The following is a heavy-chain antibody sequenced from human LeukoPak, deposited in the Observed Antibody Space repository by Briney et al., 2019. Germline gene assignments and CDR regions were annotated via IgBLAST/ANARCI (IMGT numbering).Heavy chain of an antibody. J-gene: IGHJ2*01. CDR2: MNPNSGNT. V-gene: IGHV1-8*01. Sequence: ASVKVSCRASGYTFTSYDINWVRQATGQGLEWMGWMNPNSGNTGYAQKFQGRVTMTRNTSISTAYMELSSLRSEDTAVYYCARHNDFWSGYYTWYFDLWGRGTLVTVSS. CDR3: ARHNDFWSGYYTWYFDL. CDR1: GYTFTSYD. D-gene: IGHD3-3*01.